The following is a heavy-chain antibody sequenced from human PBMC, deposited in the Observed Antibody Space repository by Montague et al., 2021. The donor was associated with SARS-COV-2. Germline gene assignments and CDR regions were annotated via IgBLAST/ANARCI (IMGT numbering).Heavy chain of an antibody. CDR2: IYSGGST. Sequence: LRLSCAASGFTVSSNYMSWVRQAPGKGLEWVSVIYSGGSTYYADSVKGRFTISRHNSKNTLYLQMNSLRAEDTAVYYCARDHGSGWFTFDYWGQGTLVTVSS. D-gene: IGHD6-19*01. CDR3: ARDHGSGWFTFDY. V-gene: IGHV3-53*04. CDR1: GFTVSSNY. J-gene: IGHJ4*02.